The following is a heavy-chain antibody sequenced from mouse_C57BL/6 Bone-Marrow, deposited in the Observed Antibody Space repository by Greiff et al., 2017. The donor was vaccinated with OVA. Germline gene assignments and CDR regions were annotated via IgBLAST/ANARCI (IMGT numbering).Heavy chain of an antibody. CDR3: ARLGFAY. V-gene: IGHV1-69*01. J-gene: IGHJ3*01. CDR1: GYTFTSYW. Sequence: QVQLKQPGAELVMPGASVKLSCKASGYTFTSYWMHWVKQRPGQGLEWIGEIDPSDSYTNYNQKFKGKSTLTVDKSSSTAYMQLSSLTSEDSAVYYCARLGFAYWGQGTLGTVSA. CDR2: IDPSDSYT.